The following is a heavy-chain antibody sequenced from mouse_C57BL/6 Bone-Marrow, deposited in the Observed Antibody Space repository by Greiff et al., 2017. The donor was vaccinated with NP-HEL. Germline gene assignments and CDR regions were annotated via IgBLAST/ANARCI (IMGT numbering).Heavy chain of an antibody. CDR1: GYAFSSSW. CDR2: IYPGDGDT. D-gene: IGHD1-1*01. Sequence: QVQLKESGPELVKPGASVKISCKASGYAFSSSWMNWVKQRPGKGLEWIGRIYPGDGDTNYNGKFKGKATLTADKSSSTAYMQLSSLTSEDSAVYFCARGLRDAMDYWGQGTSVTVSS. J-gene: IGHJ4*01. V-gene: IGHV1-82*01. CDR3: ARGLRDAMDY.